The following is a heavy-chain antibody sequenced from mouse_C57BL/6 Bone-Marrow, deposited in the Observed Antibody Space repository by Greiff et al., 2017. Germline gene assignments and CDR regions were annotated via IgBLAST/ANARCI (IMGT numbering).Heavy chain of an antibody. D-gene: IGHD3-2*02. CDR3: AREGGQLRGWLAY. V-gene: IGHV1-69*01. J-gene: IGHJ3*01. CDR1: GYTFTSYW. CDR2: IDPSGGCT. Sequence: QVQLQQPGAELVMPGASVKLSCKASGYTFTSYWMHWVKQRPGQGLEWIGEIDPSGGCTKYNQKFKGKSTVTVHKSSSTAYRQLRRMTSEDSAVDYCAREGGQLRGWLAYGGQGTLVTVSA.